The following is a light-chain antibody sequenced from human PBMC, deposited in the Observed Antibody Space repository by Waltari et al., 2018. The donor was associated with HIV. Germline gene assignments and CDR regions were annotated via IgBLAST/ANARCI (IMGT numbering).Light chain of an antibody. V-gene: IGLV3-25*03. J-gene: IGLJ2*01. CDR3: QSADSSGTYLHVV. CDR2: KDR. Sequence: SYELTQPPSVSVSPGQTARITCSADAFPTQYAYWYQQRQGQAPVLVIYKDRKRPSGIPERFSGASSWTTVTLTISGVQAEDEADYYCQSADSSGTYLHVVFGGGTKLTVL. CDR1: AFPTQY.